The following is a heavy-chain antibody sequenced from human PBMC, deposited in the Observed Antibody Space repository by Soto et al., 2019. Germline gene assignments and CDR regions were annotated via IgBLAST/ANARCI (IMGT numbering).Heavy chain of an antibody. J-gene: IGHJ4*02. CDR1: GFTFSSYA. D-gene: IGHD3-22*01. Sequence: PGGSLRLSCAASGFTFSSYAMSWVRQAPGEGLEWVSAISGSGGSTYYADSVKGRFTISRDNSKNTLYLQMNSLRAEDTAVYYCAKSRQRDSSGYYSDYWGQGTLVTVSS. CDR2: ISGSGGST. V-gene: IGHV3-23*01. CDR3: AKSRQRDSSGYYSDY.